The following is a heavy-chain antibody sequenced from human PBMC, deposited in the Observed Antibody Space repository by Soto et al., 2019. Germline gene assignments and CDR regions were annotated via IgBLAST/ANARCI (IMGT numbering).Heavy chain of an antibody. Sequence: QVQLQESGPGLVKPSQTLSLTCTVSGGSISSGDYYWGGFRQPPGKGLEWIGYINYSGSTYYNPSLKSRVTISVDTSKNQFSLKLSSVTAADTAVYYCARAQGSGFLVSWGQGTLVTVSS. J-gene: IGHJ4*02. CDR1: GGSISSGDYY. D-gene: IGHD3-10*01. CDR2: INYSGST. V-gene: IGHV4-30-4*01. CDR3: ARAQGSGFLVS.